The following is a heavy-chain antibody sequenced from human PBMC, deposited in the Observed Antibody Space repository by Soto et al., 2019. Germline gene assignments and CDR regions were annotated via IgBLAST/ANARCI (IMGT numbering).Heavy chain of an antibody. CDR3: VRDLHEPLATDALRVAN. J-gene: IGHJ4*02. Sequence: GGSLRLSCAASGFTFSSYEMHWVRQAPGKGLEWISYISSTGSGTLYADSVRGRFTMSRDNTKNSVSLQMNSLRAEDTAVYYCVRDLHEPLATDALRVANWGQGTQVTVYS. CDR2: ISSTGSGT. CDR1: GFTFSSYE. D-gene: IGHD2-8*02. V-gene: IGHV3-48*03.